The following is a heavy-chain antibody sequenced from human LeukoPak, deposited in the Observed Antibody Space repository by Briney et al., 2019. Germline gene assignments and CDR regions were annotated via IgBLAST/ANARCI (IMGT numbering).Heavy chain of an antibody. CDR2: IYHSGST. CDR1: GGSISSGGYS. J-gene: IGHJ5*02. D-gene: IGHD3-16*02. Sequence: SETLSLTCAVSGGSISSGGYSWSWIRQPPGKGLEWIGYIYHSGSTYYNPSLKSRVTISVDTSKNQFSLKLSSVTAADTAVYYCAREIPPVWGSYRFGFGLGFDPWGQGTLVTVSS. V-gene: IGHV4-30-2*01. CDR3: AREIPPVWGSYRFGFGLGFDP.